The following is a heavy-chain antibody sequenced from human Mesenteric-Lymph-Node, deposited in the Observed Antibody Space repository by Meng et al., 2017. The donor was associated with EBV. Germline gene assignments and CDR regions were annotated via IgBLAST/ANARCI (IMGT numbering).Heavy chain of an antibody. CDR2: ISYDGGKT. Sequence: QVHLVESGGGVVQPGSSLSLSCACSGYIFRAYGMHWVRQAPGKGLEWVAFISYDGGKTFHSSSVKGRFTISRDNFNNTLYLQMTNLRTDDTAVYYCTKELNIYAHTTEFDYWGQGTLVTVSS. V-gene: IGHV3-30*18. CDR3: TKELNIYAHTTEFDY. J-gene: IGHJ4*02. CDR1: GYIFRAYG. D-gene: IGHD2/OR15-2a*01.